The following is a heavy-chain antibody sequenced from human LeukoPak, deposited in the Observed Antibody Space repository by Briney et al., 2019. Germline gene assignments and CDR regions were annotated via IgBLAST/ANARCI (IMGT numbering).Heavy chain of an antibody. D-gene: IGHD3-22*01. V-gene: IGHV3-23*01. J-gene: IGHJ3*02. CDR1: GFTFSTYV. Sequence: PGGSLRLSCAASGFTFSTYVMSWVRQAPGKGLEWVSTISGTGDTTNYADSVKGRFTISRDNSKNTLYLQMNSLRAEDTAVYYCAKDLDLRSYYCDTSADAAFDIWGQGTMVTVSS. CDR2: ISGTGDTT. CDR3: AKDLDLRSYYCDTSADAAFDI.